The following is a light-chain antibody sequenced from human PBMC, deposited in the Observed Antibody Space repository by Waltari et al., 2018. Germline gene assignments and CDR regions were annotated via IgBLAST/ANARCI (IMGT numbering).Light chain of an antibody. V-gene: IGKV1-5*03. CDR3: QQYNTYSS. CDR1: QSMSNY. J-gene: IGKJ2*03. CDR2: MAS. Sequence: DIQMTQSPSTLSPSVGDTITITCRASQSMSNYLSWYQKKPGNAPKLLIYMASSSGSGAPPRFSGSASAAYSPLTISSLQHDDFATYYCQQYNTYSSFGQGTKLEIK.